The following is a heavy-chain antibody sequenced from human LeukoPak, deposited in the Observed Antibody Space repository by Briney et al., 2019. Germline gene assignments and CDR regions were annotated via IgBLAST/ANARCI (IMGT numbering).Heavy chain of an antibody. CDR2: IKQDGSEK. Sequence: PGGSLRLSCAASGFTFSSYWMSWVRQAPGKGLEWVANIKQDGSEKYYVDSVKGRFTISRDNAKNSLYLQMNSLRAEDTAVYYCARRTHTYYYGSGSYYQYYFDYWGQGTLVTVSS. CDR1: GFTFSSYW. CDR3: ARRTHTYYYGSGSYYQYYFDY. J-gene: IGHJ4*02. V-gene: IGHV3-7*01. D-gene: IGHD3-10*01.